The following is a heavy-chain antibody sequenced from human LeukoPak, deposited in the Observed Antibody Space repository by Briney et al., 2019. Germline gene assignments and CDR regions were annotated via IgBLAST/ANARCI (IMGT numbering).Heavy chain of an antibody. CDR1: GYTFTSYG. CDR2: ISADNGNT. D-gene: IGHD3-22*01. J-gene: IGHJ3*02. Sequence: GASVKVSCKASGYTFTSYGISWVRQAPGQGLEWMGWISADNGNTNYAQKLQGRVTMTTDTSTSTAYMELRSLRSDDTAVYYCARGPYSYDSSGAFDIWGQGTMVTVSS. CDR3: ARGPYSYDSSGAFDI. V-gene: IGHV1-18*01.